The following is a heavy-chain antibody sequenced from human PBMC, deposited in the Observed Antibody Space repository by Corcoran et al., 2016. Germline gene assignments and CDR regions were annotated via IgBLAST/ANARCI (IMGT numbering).Heavy chain of an antibody. Sequence: QVQLQESGPGLVKPSETLSLTCTVSGYSISSGYYWGWIRQPPGKGLEWIGSIYHSGSTYYNPSLKSRVTISVDTSKNQFSLKLSSVTAADTAVYYCAREDRYCGNSDYWGQGTLVTVSS. CDR1: GYSISSGYY. CDR3: AREDRYCGNSDY. V-gene: IGHV4-38-2*02. J-gene: IGHJ4*02. D-gene: IGHD2-21*02. CDR2: IYHSGST.